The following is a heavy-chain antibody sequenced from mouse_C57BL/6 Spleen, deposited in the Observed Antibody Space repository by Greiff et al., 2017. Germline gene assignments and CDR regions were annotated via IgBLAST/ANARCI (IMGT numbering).Heavy chain of an antibody. CDR3: ASTGTDWYFDV. CDR1: GYTFTSYW. V-gene: IGHV1-50*01. CDR2: IDPSDSYT. D-gene: IGHD4-1*02. J-gene: IGHJ1*03. Sequence: VQLQQPGAELVKPGASVKLSCKASGYTFTSYWMQWVKQRPGQGLEWIGEIDPSDSYTNYNQKFKGKATLTVDQASSTAYMQLSSLTSEDSAVYYCASTGTDWYFDVWGTGTTVTVSS.